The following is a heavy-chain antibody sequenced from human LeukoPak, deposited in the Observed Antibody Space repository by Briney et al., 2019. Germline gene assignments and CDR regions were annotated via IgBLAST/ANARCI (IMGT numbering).Heavy chain of an antibody. J-gene: IGHJ4*02. D-gene: IGHD6-13*01. CDR2: ISSSSSYI. CDR1: GFTFSSYS. V-gene: IGHV3-21*01. CDR3: ARDRSSWYNFDY. Sequence: GGSLRLPCAASGFTFSSYSMNWVRQAPGKGLEWVSSISSSSSYIYYADSVKGRFTISRDNAKNSLYLQMNSLRAEDTAVYYCARDRSSWYNFDYWGQGTLVTVSS.